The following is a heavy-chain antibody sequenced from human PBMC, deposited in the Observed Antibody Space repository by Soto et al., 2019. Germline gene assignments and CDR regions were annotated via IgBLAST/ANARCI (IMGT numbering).Heavy chain of an antibody. CDR2: IWYDGSNK. V-gene: IGHV3-33*01. CDR3: ARHQGYYGSGSFIHYGMDV. CDR1: GFTFSSYG. D-gene: IGHD3-10*01. Sequence: GGSLRLSXAASGFTFSSYGMHWVRQAPGKGLEWVAVIWYDGSNKYYADSVKGRFTISRDNSKNTLYLQMNSLRAEDTAVYYCARHQGYYGSGSFIHYGMDVWGQGTTVTVSS. J-gene: IGHJ6*02.